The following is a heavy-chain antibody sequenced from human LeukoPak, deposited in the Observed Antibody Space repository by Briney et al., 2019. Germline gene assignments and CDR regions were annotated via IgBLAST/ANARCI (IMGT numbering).Heavy chain of an antibody. Sequence: GGSLRLSFAASGFTFSDYYMSWIRQAPGKGLEWVSYISSSGSTIYYADSVKGRFTISRDNAKNSLYLQMNSLRAEDTAVYYCARSGFKQLLNWFDPWGQGTLVTVSS. CDR3: ARSGFKQLLNWFDP. J-gene: IGHJ5*02. CDR2: ISSSGSTI. V-gene: IGHV3-11*04. CDR1: GFTFSDYY. D-gene: IGHD6-6*01.